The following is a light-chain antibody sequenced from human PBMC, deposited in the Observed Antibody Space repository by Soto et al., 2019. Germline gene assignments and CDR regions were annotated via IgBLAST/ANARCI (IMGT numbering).Light chain of an antibody. CDR3: AAWDHSPYV. Sequence: QSVLTRPPPGSGTPGQRSTISCSGSSSNNGSKYVYWYQQLPGTAPTLLIYRDNQRPSGVPGRFSGSKSGTSASLAISGLRSEDEADYYCAAWDHSPYVFGTGTKVTFL. V-gene: IGLV1-47*01. CDR1: SSNNGSKY. J-gene: IGLJ1*01. CDR2: RDN.